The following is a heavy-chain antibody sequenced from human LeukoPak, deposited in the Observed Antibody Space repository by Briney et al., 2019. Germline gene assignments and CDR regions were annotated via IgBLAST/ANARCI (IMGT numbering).Heavy chain of an antibody. CDR1: GFTFSSYS. V-gene: IGHV3-48*01. CDR3: AHQSNYVALHEY. Sequence: GGSLRLSCAASGFTFSSYSMNWVRQAPGKGLEWVSYISSSSSTIYYADSVKGRFTISRDNSKNTLYLQMNSLRAEDTAVYYCAHQSNYVALHEYWGQGTLVTVSS. CDR2: ISSSSSTI. J-gene: IGHJ4*02. D-gene: IGHD4-11*01.